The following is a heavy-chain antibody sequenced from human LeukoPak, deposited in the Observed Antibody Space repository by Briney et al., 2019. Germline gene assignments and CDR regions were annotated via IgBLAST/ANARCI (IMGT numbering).Heavy chain of an antibody. J-gene: IGHJ4*02. V-gene: IGHV4-39*01. CDR3: ARVNWNFKSLDN. D-gene: IGHD1-7*01. Sequence: PSETLSLPCTVSGGPISSSSYYWGWIRQPPGKGLEWNGRIYYIGSTYYNPSLVSRLTISVDMSKNQFFLKVRSVTAADTAVYYCARVNWNFKSLDNWGQGSLVTVSS. CDR2: IYYIGST. CDR1: GGPISSSSYY.